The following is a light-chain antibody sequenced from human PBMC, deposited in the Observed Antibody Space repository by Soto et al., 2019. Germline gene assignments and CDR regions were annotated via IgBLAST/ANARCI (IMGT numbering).Light chain of an antibody. J-gene: IGLJ2*01. CDR3: QSYDSSLSGSGV. Sequence: QSVLTQPPSVSGAPGQRVTISCTGSSSNIGAGYDVHWYQQLPGTAPKLLIYGNFNRPSGVPDRFSGSKSGTSVSLAITGLQAEDETDYYCQSYDSSLSGSGVFGGGTKLTVL. V-gene: IGLV1-40*01. CDR2: GNF. CDR1: SSNIGAGYD.